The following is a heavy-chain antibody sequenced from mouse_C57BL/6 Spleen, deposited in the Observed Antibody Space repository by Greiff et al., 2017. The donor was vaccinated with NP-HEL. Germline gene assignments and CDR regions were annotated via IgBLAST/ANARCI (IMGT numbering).Heavy chain of an antibody. J-gene: IGHJ4*01. Sequence: EVKLQESGPGLVKPSQSLSLTCSVTGYSITSGYYWNWIRQFPGNKLEWMGYISYDGSNNYNPSLKNRISITRDTSKNQFFLKLNSVTTEDTATYYCARGDSSGYVDYYAMDYWGQGTSVTVSS. CDR1: GYSITSGYY. V-gene: IGHV3-6*01. D-gene: IGHD3-2*02. CDR2: ISYDGSN. CDR3: ARGDSSGYVDYYAMDY.